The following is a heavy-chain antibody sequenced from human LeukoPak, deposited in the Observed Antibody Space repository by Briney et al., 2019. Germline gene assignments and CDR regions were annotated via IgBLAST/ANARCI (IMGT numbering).Heavy chain of an antibody. V-gene: IGHV4-39*01. J-gene: IGHJ3*01. CDR1: GGSITNTNYY. D-gene: IGHD4-17*01. CDR2: IYYSGST. Sequence: SETLSLACTVSGGSITNTNYYWAWIRQPPGKGLEWIGTIYYSGSTHDTPSLKSRVTISIATSKTQFSLKLIAVTAADTADYFCARHTSDGDFSFDLWGQGTMLSVCS. CDR3: ARHTSDGDFSFDL.